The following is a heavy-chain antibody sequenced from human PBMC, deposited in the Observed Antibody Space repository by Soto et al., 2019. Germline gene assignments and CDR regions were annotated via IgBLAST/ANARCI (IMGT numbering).Heavy chain of an antibody. CDR2: ISRDGSNK. Sequence: GGSRRRSCAASGFTFSRYAIHWVRQAPGKGLEWVAVISRDGSNKYYVDSVKGRFTISRDNSKNTLYLQMNSLRDEDTAVYYCARARNSAVADSFDNWDQGTLVTVSS. D-gene: IGHD1-26*01. J-gene: IGHJ4*02. CDR1: GFTFSRYA. CDR3: ARARNSAVADSFDN. V-gene: IGHV3-30*04.